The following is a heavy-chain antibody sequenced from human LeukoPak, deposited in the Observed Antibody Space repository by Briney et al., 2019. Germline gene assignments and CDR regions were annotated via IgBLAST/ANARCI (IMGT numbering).Heavy chain of an antibody. J-gene: IGHJ4*02. V-gene: IGHV4-59*12. D-gene: IGHD6-19*01. CDR2: IYYTGST. Sequence: SETLSLTCTVSGGSISSYYWSWIRQSPGKGLEWIGYIYYTGSTDYNPSLKSRVTMSVDTSKNQFSLKLTSVTAADTAVYYCARGQVVAGTPGQNSWDNWGQGILVTVSS. CDR3: ARGQVVAGTPGQNSWDN. CDR1: GGSISSYY.